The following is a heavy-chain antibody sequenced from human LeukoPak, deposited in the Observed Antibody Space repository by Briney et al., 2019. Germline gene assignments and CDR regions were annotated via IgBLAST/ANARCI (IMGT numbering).Heavy chain of an antibody. CDR1: GYTFTSYG. Sequence: ASVKVSCKTSGYTFTSYGVYWVRQAPGEGLEWMGWISAYNCNTNYAQKLQGRVTTTTDTSTSTAYMEVRSLRSDDTAVYYCARDLVGATRSTSGGFDYWGQGTLVTVSS. J-gene: IGHJ4*02. CDR3: ARDLVGATRSTSGGFDY. V-gene: IGHV1-18*01. D-gene: IGHD1-26*01. CDR2: ISAYNCNT.